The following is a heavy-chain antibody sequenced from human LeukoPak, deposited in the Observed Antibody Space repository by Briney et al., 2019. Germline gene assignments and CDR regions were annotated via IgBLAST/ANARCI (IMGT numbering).Heavy chain of an antibody. V-gene: IGHV3-30*03. J-gene: IGHJ4*02. CDR2: ISYDGSNK. CDR1: GFTFSSYG. D-gene: IGHD2-8*01. CDR3: ARGRDIVLMVYDPLFDY. Sequence: GGSLRLSCAASGFTFSSYGMHWVRQAPGKGLEWVAVISYDGSNKYYADSVKGRFTISRDNSKNTLYLQMNSLRAEDTAVYYCARGRDIVLMVYDPLFDYWGQGTLVTVSS.